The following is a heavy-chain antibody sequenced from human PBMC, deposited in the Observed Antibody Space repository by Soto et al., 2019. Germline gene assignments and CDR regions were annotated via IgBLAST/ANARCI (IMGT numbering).Heavy chain of an antibody. V-gene: IGHV4-59*01. Sequence: QVQLQESGPGLVKPSETLSLTCTVSGGSISSYYWNWIRQPPGKGLEWIGYIYYSGSTNYNPSLKRRVTITVDPAKNQFSLKLSSVTAADTAVYYCARDGGTYGMDVWGQGTTVTVSS. CDR2: IYYSGST. CDR3: ARDGGTYGMDV. D-gene: IGHD3-16*01. J-gene: IGHJ6*02. CDR1: GGSISSYY.